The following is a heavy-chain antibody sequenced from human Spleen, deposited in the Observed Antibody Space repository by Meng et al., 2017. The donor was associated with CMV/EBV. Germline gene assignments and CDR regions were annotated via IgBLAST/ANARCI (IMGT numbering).Heavy chain of an antibody. CDR2: FDPEDGET. J-gene: IGHJ6*02. D-gene: IGHD4-11*01. V-gene: IGHV1-24*01. Sequence: ASVKVSCKVSGYTLTELSMHWVRQAPGKGLEWMGGFDPEDGETIYAQKFQGRVTMTRNTSISTAYMELSSLRSEDTAVYYCATSSYSNYVLGYSMDVWGQGTTVTVSS. CDR1: GYTLTELS. CDR3: ATSSYSNYVLGYSMDV.